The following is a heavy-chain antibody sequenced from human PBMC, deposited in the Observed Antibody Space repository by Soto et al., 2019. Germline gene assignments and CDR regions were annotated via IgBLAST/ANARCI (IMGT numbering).Heavy chain of an antibody. CDR2: ISAYNGAT. D-gene: IGHD3-3*01. CDR1: CYTFTSHG. J-gene: IGHJ6*02. CDR3: AREGNITIFGVVTNYGMDV. Sequence: GASVKGSCKASCYTFTSHGSSWARQAPAQELERMGWISAYNGATNYAHKLQGRVTMTTDASTSTAYMELRSLTSDDTAVYYCAREGNITIFGVVTNYGMDVWGQGTTVTDYS. V-gene: IGHV1-18*01.